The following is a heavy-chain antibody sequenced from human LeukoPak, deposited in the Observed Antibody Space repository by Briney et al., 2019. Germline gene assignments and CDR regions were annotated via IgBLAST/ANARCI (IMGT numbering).Heavy chain of an antibody. V-gene: IGHV1-69*05. CDR2: IIPIFGTA. J-gene: IGHJ6*03. CDR1: GGTFSSYA. Sequence: ASVKVSCKASGGTFSSYAISWVRQAPGQGLEWMGGIIPIFGTANYAQKFQGRVTITTDESTSTAYMELSSLRSDDTAVYYCARPYSSSPNYYYYMDVWGKGTTVTVSS. D-gene: IGHD6-6*01. CDR3: ARPYSSSPNYYYYMDV.